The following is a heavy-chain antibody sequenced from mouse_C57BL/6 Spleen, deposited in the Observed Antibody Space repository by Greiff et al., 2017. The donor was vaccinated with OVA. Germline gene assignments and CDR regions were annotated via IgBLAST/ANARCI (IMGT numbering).Heavy chain of an antibody. CDR3: ARAGLDSSGYVDY. Sequence: VQLQESGPALVKPGASVKFSCKASGYAFSSSWMNWVKQRPGKGLEWIGRIYPGDGDTNYNGKFKGKATLTADKSSSTAYMQLSSLTSEDSAVYDGARAGLDSSGYVDYWGQGTTLTVSS. V-gene: IGHV1-82*01. J-gene: IGHJ2*01. D-gene: IGHD3-2*02. CDR1: GYAFSSSW. CDR2: IYPGDGDT.